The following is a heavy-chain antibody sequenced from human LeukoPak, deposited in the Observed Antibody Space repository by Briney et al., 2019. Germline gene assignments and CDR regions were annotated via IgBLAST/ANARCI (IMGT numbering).Heavy chain of an antibody. D-gene: IGHD6-6*01. CDR3: ARGPSSIAARPDWFDP. CDR1: GFTFSSYW. Sequence: GGSLRLSCTASGFTFSSYWMSWVRQAPGKGLEWVANIKLDGSEKYYADSVKGRFTISRDNAKNSLFLQMNSLRAEDTAVYYCARGPSSIAARPDWFDPWGQGTLVTVSS. V-gene: IGHV3-7*01. CDR2: IKLDGSEK. J-gene: IGHJ5*02.